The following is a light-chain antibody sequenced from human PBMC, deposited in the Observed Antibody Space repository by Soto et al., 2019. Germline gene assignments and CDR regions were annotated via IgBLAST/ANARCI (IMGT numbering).Light chain of an antibody. V-gene: IGLV2-14*03. CDR1: SSDVGAYNF. Sequence: QSALTQPASVSGSPGLSITISCTGTSSDVGAYNFVSWHQQHPGKAPKLMIYNVYDRPSGISYRFSGSKSGNTASLTISGLQGEDEADYYCSAYTVSRTYVFGTGTKLTVL. CDR2: NVY. CDR3: SAYTVSRTYV. J-gene: IGLJ1*01.